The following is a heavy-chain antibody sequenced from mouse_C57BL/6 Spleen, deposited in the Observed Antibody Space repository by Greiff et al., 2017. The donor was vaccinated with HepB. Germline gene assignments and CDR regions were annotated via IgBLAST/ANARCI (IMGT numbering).Heavy chain of an antibody. CDR2: IYPGSGST. V-gene: IGHV1-55*01. Sequence: VQLQQSGAELVKPGASVKMSCKASGYTFTSYWITWVKQRPGQGLEWIGDIYPGSGSTNYNEKFKSKATLTVDTSSSTAYMQLSSLTSEDSAVYYCARGELTGTSWFAYWGQGTLVTVSA. D-gene: IGHD4-1*01. CDR1: GYTFTSYW. J-gene: IGHJ3*01. CDR3: ARGELTGTSWFAY.